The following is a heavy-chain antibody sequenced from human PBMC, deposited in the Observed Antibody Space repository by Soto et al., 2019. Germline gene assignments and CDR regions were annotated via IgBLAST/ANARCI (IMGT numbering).Heavy chain of an antibody. V-gene: IGHV1-3*01. J-gene: IGHJ6*02. CDR3: ARSPLYYYGSGSYRYYYGMDV. CDR2: INAGNGNT. D-gene: IGHD3-10*01. CDR1: GYTFTSYA. Sequence: QVQLVQSGAEVKKPGASVKVSCKASGYTFTSYAMHWVRQAPGQRLEWMGWINAGNGNTKYSQKFQGRVTITRYTSASTDSMELSSLRSEDTAVYYCARSPLYYYGSGSYRYYYGMDVWGQGTTVTFSS.